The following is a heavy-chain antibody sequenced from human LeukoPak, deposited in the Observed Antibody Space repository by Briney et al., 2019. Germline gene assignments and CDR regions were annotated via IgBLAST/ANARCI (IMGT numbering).Heavy chain of an antibody. Sequence: XGYIYYSGSTNYNPSLKSRVTISVDTSKNQFSLKLSSVTAADTAVYYCARDTTAAGTCDYWGQGTLVTVSS. V-gene: IGHV4-59*01. D-gene: IGHD6-13*01. J-gene: IGHJ4*02. CDR2: IYYSGST. CDR3: ARDTTAAGTCDY.